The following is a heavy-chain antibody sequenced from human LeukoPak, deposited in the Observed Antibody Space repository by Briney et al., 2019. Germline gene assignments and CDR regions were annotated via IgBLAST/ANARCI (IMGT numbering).Heavy chain of an antibody. CDR2: IKSDGST. J-gene: IGHJ1*01. D-gene: IGHD3-3*01. V-gene: IGHV3-74*01. Sequence: GGSLRLSCAASGFTLSTYWMHWVRHARGKGLVWVSRIKSDGSTNYADSVKGRFTISRDNAKNTLSLQMNSLRPEDTGVYYCARAPSEIGGYYPEYFRHWGQGTLVTVSS. CDR1: GFTLSTYW. CDR3: ARAPSEIGGYYPEYFRH.